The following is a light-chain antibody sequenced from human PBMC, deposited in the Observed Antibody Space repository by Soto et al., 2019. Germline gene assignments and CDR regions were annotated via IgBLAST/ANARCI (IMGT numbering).Light chain of an antibody. V-gene: IGKV3-15*01. CDR3: QQYNNWPGT. CDR1: HSLNRD. J-gene: IGKJ1*01. CDR2: GAS. Sequence: IVMTQSPATLSMSPGERATLSCRASHSLNRDLAWYQQKPGQSPRLLIFGASIRATGIPARFSGSGSGTEFTLTIGSLQSEDCALYYCQQYNNWPGTFGQGTKVEI.